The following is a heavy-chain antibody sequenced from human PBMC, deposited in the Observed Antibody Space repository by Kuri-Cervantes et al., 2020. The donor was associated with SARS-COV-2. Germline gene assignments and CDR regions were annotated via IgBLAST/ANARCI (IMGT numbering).Heavy chain of an antibody. CDR1: GYTFTSYG. D-gene: IGHD2-2*01. V-gene: IGHV1-18*04. CDR2: ISAYNGNT. Sequence: ASVKVSCKASGYTFTSYGIIWVRQAPGQGLEGMGWISAYNGNTNYEQKLQGRVTMTTDTSTSTAYMEMRSLRSDDTAVYYCARELVVVPAAEQNWYYYYGMDVWGQGTTVTVSS. J-gene: IGHJ6*02. CDR3: ARELVVVPAAEQNWYYYYGMDV.